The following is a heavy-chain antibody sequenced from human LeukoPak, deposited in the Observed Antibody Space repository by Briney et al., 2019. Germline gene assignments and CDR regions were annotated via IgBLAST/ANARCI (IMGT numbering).Heavy chain of an antibody. Sequence: GASVKVSCKASGYTFTGYYMHWVRQAPGQGLEWMGWINPNSGGTNYAQKFQGRVTMTRDTSISTAYMELSRLRSDDTAVYYCARSARTYYDILTGPKFGWAPTNWFDPWGQGTLVTVSS. CDR1: GYTFTGYY. CDR3: ARSARTYYDILTGPKFGWAPTNWFDP. V-gene: IGHV1-2*02. D-gene: IGHD3-9*01. J-gene: IGHJ5*02. CDR2: INPNSGGT.